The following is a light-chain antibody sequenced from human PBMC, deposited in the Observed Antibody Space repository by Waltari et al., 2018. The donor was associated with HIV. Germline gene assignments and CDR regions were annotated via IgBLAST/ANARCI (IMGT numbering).Light chain of an antibody. CDR3: AAWDDSLSGGV. V-gene: IGLV1-47*01. J-gene: IGLJ3*02. CDR2: RNT. CDR1: NSNIGNNN. Sequence: QSVLTQPPSASGTPGQGVPISCSGSNSNIGNNNVYWYQQLPGTAPKLLIYRNTQRPEGVPDRFSGSKSGTSASLAISGLRSEDEADYYCAAWDDSLSGGVFGGGTTLTVL.